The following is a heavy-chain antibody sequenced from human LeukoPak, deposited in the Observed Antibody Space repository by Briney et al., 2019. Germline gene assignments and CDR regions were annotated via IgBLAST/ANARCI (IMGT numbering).Heavy chain of an antibody. Sequence: GGSLRLSCAASGFNFANHAMSWVRQTAGKGLEWVSAISGGGDITYYADSVKGRFTISRDNSKDTLFLQMHSLGPGDTAVYYCVREDTPATANYWGQGTLVTISS. J-gene: IGHJ4*02. D-gene: IGHD2-21*02. CDR1: GFNFANHA. CDR3: VREDTPATANY. CDR2: ISGGGDIT. V-gene: IGHV3-23*01.